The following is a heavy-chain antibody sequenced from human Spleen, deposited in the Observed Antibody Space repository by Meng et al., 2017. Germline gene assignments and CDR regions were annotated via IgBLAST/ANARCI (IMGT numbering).Heavy chain of an antibody. CDR2: INPISGFT. D-gene: IGHD3-10*02. CDR1: GYGFNAYS. Sequence: QGHVVQAGAEEKKPGASAKVSGNASGYGFNAYSKHWVRQAPGQGLERMGLINPISGFTNYAQNLQGRVTMTRDTSISTAYMELSSLRSDDKAMYYCSRDGDYYVIRPWGQGTLVTVSS. J-gene: IGHJ5*02. V-gene: IGHV1-2*06. CDR3: SRDGDYYVIRP.